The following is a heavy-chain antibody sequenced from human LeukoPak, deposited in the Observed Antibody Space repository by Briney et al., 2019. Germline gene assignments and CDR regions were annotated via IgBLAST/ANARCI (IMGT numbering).Heavy chain of an antibody. D-gene: IGHD5-12*01. J-gene: IGHJ4*02. V-gene: IGHV3-23*01. Sequence: GGSLRLSCAVSGFTFSSYAMSWVRQAPGNGLEWVSAMSRSGGSTYYADSVKGRFTISRDNTKNTLYLQMNSLRAEDTAVYYCAKDIVATIGCFDYWGEGTLVTVSS. CDR1: GFTFSSYA. CDR2: MSRSGGST. CDR3: AKDIVATIGCFDY.